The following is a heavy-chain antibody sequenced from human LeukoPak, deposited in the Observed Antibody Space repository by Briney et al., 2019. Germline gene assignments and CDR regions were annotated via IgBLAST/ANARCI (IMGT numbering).Heavy chain of an antibody. CDR1: GYTFINYA. V-gene: IGHV1-3*03. CDR2: INTGNGNT. J-gene: IGHJ3*02. D-gene: IGHD2-2*01. Sequence: GASVKVSCKASGYTFINYAIHWVRQAPGQRLEWMGWINTGNGNTKYSQQFQGRVTISRDTSATTAYMELSSLTSEDMAVFYCARDKLTAAMDVFDAFDIWGQGTMVTVSS. CDR3: ARDKLTAAMDVFDAFDI.